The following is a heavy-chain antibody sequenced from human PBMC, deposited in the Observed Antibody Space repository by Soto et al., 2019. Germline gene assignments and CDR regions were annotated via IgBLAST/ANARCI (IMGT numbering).Heavy chain of an antibody. CDR3: ARPTKKTYDFWSGRPFDP. CDR1: GFTFSSYA. D-gene: IGHD3-3*01. J-gene: IGHJ5*02. V-gene: IGHV3-30-3*01. CDR2: ISYDGSNK. Sequence: GGSLRLSCAASGFTFSSYAMHWVRQAPGKGLEWVAVISYDGSNKYYAESLKGRLTISRDNSKNTLYLQMNSLRAEDTAVYYCARPTKKTYDFWSGRPFDPWGQGTLVTVSS.